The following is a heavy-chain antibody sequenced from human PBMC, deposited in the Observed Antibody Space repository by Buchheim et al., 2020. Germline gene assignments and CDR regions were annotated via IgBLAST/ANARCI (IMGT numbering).Heavy chain of an antibody. CDR3: AKEGSMATRYYYYGMDV. D-gene: IGHD2/OR15-2a*01. J-gene: IGHJ6*02. CDR1: GFTFSSYA. V-gene: IGHV3-23*01. Sequence: EVQLLESGGGLVQPGGSLRLSCAASGFTFSSYAMSWVRQAPGKGLEWVSAISGSGGSTYYADSGKGRFTISRDNSKNPLYLQMNSLRAEDTAVYYCAKEGSMATRYYYYGMDVWGQGTT. CDR2: ISGSGGST.